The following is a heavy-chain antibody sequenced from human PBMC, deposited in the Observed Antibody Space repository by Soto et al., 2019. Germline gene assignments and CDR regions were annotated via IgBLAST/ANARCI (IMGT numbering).Heavy chain of an antibody. V-gene: IGHV5-51*01. CDR2: IYPGDSDT. CDR3: TRAGASDWNYVSTSS. D-gene: IGHD1-7*01. Sequence: GEYLKISCKGSGYSFTSYWIGWVRQMPGKGLEWMGIIYPGDSDTRYSPSFQGQVTISADKSISTAYMELRSLTSDDTAVYYCTRAGASDWNYVSTSSWGQGTLVTVSS. CDR1: GYSFTSYW. J-gene: IGHJ4*02.